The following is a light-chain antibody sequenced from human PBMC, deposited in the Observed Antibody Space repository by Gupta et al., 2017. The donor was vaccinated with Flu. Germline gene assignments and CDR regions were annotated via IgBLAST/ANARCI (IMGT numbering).Light chain of an antibody. Sequence: QAVLIQPASLAPSPGASASLTCTLRSGINVGTYTFYLFQEKPGNPPQFVLRYKVEEDKQRRSGVPSRFSGSKDGSANAGIFLISGLQDEDEDYYYCLICNSSAWVFGGGTKLTVL. V-gene: IGLV5-45*01. CDR2: YKVEEDK. J-gene: IGLJ3*02. CDR1: SGINVGTYT. CDR3: LICNSSAWV.